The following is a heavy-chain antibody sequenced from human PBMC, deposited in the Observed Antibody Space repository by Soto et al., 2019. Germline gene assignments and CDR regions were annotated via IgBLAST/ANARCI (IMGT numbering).Heavy chain of an antibody. V-gene: IGHV4-39*01. J-gene: IGHJ6*02. Sequence: SETLSLTCTVSGGSISSSSYYWGWIRQPPGKGLEWIGSIYYSGSTYYNPSLKSRVTISVDTSKNQFSLKLSSVTAADTAVYYCARAPPPPIESYYYYGMDVWGQGTTVTVS. CDR1: GGSISSSSYY. CDR2: IYYSGST. CDR3: ARAPPPPIESYYYYGMDV.